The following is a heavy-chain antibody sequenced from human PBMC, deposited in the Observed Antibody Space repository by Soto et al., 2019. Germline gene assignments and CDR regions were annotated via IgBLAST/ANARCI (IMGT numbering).Heavy chain of an antibody. CDR1: GGSISSGDCY. V-gene: IGHV4-30-4*01. J-gene: IGHJ6*02. Sequence: SETLSLTCTVSGGSISSGDCYWSWIRQPPGKGLEWIGYIYYSGSTYYNPSLKSRVTISVDTSKNQFSLKLSSVTAADTAVYYCARVGFYYYGMDVWGQGTTVTVSS. CDR3: ARVGFYYYGMDV. CDR2: IYYSGST.